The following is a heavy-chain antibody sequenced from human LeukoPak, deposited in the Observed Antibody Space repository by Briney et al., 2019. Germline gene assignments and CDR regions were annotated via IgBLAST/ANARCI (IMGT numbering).Heavy chain of an antibody. J-gene: IGHJ4*02. CDR1: GASVRGYY. Sequence: SETLSLTCTVSGASVRGYYWSWIRQPPGKGLEWIGYIHYTGDTDYNPSLTSRVTMSVDTSKNQFSLMLTSVTAADTAVYYCARGYGSGSYNNFNQWGQGLLVAVSS. D-gene: IGHD3-10*01. CDR2: IHYTGDT. CDR3: ARGYGSGSYNNFNQ. V-gene: IGHV4-59*02.